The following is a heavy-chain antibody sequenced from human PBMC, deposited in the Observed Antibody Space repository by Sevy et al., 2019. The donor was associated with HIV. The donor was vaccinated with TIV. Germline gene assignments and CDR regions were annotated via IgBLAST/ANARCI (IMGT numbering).Heavy chain of an antibody. Sequence: GGCLRLSCTASGFTFSSYAMSWVRQAPGKGLEWVSGVSVRSGSTYYADSVKGRFTISRDNSKNTLYLDMNSLSAEDTAIYYCAKDQGQLLQYYFDYWGQGTLVTVSS. V-gene: IGHV3-23*01. CDR1: GFTFSSYA. D-gene: IGHD2-2*01. CDR3: AKDQGQLLQYYFDY. J-gene: IGHJ4*02. CDR2: VSVRSGST.